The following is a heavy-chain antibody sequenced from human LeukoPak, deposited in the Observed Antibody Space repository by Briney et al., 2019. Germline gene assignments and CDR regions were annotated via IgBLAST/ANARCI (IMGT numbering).Heavy chain of an antibody. CDR3: ARSGYSSALRAFDI. D-gene: IGHD6-19*01. CDR2: ISSSSSYI. CDR1: GFTFSSYN. J-gene: IGHJ3*02. Sequence: GGSLRLSXAASGFTFSSYNMNWVRQAPGKGLEWVSSISSSSSYIYYADSVKGRFTISRDNAKNSLYLQMNSLRAEDTAVYYCARSGYSSALRAFDIWGQGTMVTVSS. V-gene: IGHV3-21*01.